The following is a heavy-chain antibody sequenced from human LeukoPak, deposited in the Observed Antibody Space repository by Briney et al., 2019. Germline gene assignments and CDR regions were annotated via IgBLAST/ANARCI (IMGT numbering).Heavy chain of an antibody. CDR1: GFTFSSYA. Sequence: GGSLRLSCAASGFTFSSYAMSWVRQAPGKGLEWVSAISGSGGSTYYADSVKGRFTISRDNSKNTLYLQMNNLRAEDTAVYYCAKDEDYYDSSGYLAYYGMDVWGQGTTVTVSS. J-gene: IGHJ6*02. V-gene: IGHV3-23*01. D-gene: IGHD3-22*01. CDR3: AKDEDYYDSSGYLAYYGMDV. CDR2: ISGSGGST.